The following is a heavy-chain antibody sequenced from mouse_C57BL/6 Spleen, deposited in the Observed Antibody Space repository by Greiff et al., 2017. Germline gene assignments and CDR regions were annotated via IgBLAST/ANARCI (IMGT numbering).Heavy chain of an antibody. CDR2: IHPNSGST. CDR3: ARRTTVVDLDY. D-gene: IGHD1-1*01. Sequence: QVQLQQPGAELVKPGASVKLSCKASGYTFTSYWMHWVKQRPGQGLEWIGMIHPNSGSTNYNEKFKSKATLTVDKSSSTAYMQLSSLTSEDSAVYYCARRTTVVDLDYWGQGTTLTVSS. J-gene: IGHJ2*01. V-gene: IGHV1-64*01. CDR1: GYTFTSYW.